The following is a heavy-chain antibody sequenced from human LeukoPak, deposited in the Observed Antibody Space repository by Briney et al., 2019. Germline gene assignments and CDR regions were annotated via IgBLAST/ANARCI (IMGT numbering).Heavy chain of an antibody. Sequence: PGGSLGLPCAALGSPSRILAMQWVRRPPARGWGWVAVISYDGSNKYYADSVKGRFTISRDNSKNTLYLQMNSLRAEDTAVYYCAKGFRVATTHFDYWGQGTLVTVSS. D-gene: IGHD5-12*01. CDR3: AKGFRVATTHFDY. V-gene: IGHV3-30*18. CDR1: GSPSRILA. CDR2: ISYDGSNK. J-gene: IGHJ4*02.